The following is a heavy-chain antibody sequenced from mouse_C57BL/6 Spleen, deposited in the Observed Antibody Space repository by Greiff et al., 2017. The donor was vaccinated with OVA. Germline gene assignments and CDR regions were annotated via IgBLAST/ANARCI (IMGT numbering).Heavy chain of an antibody. D-gene: IGHD2-1*01. Sequence: DVMLVESGGGLVQPGGSLSLSCAASGFTFTDYYMSWVRQPPGKALEWLGFIRNKANGYTTEYSASVKGRFTISRDNSQSILYLQMNALRAEDSATYYCAYYGYYEKRAMDYWGQGTSVTGSS. V-gene: IGHV7-3*01. CDR1: GFTFTDYY. CDR3: AYYGYYEKRAMDY. CDR2: IRNKANGYTT. J-gene: IGHJ4*01.